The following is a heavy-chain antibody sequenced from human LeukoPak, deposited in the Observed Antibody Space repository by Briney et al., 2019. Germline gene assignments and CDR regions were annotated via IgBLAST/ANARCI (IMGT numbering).Heavy chain of an antibody. Sequence: PSETLSLTCAVYGGSFSGYYWSWIRQPPGKGLEWIGEINHSGSTNYNPSLKSRVTISVDTSKNQFSLNLRSVTAADTAVYYCARGPFYGGNYYGAFDIWGQGTMVTVSS. D-gene: IGHD4-23*01. CDR1: GGSFSGYY. CDR2: INHSGST. V-gene: IGHV4-34*01. CDR3: ARGPFYGGNYYGAFDI. J-gene: IGHJ3*02.